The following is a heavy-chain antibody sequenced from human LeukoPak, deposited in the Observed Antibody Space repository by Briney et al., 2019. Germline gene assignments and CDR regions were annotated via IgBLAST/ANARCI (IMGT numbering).Heavy chain of an antibody. V-gene: IGHV3-7*03. J-gene: IGHJ4*02. Sequence: GGSLRLSCADSGFTFSCYWMSWVRQAPGKGLEWVANIKHDGSEKYYVDSVKGRFTISRDNAKNSLYLQMNSLRAEDTAVYYCATIYCSSGRCYYFDYWGQGTLVTVSS. CDR3: ATIYCSSGRCYYFDY. CDR1: GFTFSCYW. D-gene: IGHD2-15*01. CDR2: IKHDGSEK.